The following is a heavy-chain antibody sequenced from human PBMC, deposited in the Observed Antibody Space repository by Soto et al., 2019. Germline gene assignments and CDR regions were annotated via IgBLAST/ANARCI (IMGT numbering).Heavy chain of an antibody. J-gene: IGHJ5*02. CDR2: INPNSGGT. CDR1: GYTLTGYY. Sequence: ASVKVSCKASGYTLTGYYMHWVRQAPGQRLEWMGWINPNSGGTNYAQKFQGWVTMTRDTSISTAYMELSRLRSDDTAVYYCARSPIVVVPAAFSIWFDPWGQGTLVTVSS. V-gene: IGHV1-2*04. CDR3: ARSPIVVVPAAFSIWFDP. D-gene: IGHD2-2*01.